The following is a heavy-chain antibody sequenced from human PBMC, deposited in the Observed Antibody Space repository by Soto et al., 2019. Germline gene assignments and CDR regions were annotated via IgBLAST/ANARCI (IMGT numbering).Heavy chain of an antibody. CDR2: IKFDGSAK. CDR1: GFTFGSYS. CDR3: ARLLGDVTTLDY. Sequence: GGSLRLSCATSGFTFGSYSMSWIRQAPGKELEWVASIKFDGSAKYYVDSVKGRFTISRDDAKDSLFLYMNSLRAEDTAVYYCARLLGDVTTLDYWGQGTLVTVSS. V-gene: IGHV3-7*01. D-gene: IGHD3-10*01. J-gene: IGHJ4*02.